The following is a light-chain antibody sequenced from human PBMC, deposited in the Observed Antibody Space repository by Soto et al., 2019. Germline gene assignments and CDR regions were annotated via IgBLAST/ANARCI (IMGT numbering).Light chain of an antibody. CDR3: SSYAGSNYPYV. J-gene: IGLJ1*01. V-gene: IGLV2-8*01. Sequence: QSVLTQPPSASGSPGQSVAISCTGTSNDVGGYNYVSWYQHHPGRAPKLIIYEVSKRSSGVPDRFSGSKSGNTASLTVSGLQAEDEADYYCSSYAGSNYPYVFGAGTKLTVL. CDR2: EVS. CDR1: SNDVGGYNY.